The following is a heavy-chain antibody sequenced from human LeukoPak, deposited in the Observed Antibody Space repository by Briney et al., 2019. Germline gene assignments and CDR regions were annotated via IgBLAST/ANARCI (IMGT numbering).Heavy chain of an antibody. CDR2: ISPNSDGT. Sequence: GASVKVSCKASGYTFTGYYMHWVRQAPGQGLEWMGWISPNSDGTNYAQKFQGRVTMTRDTPISTAYMELSGLRSDDTAVYYCARKYYYDTSAYNGIDYWGQGTLVTVSS. CDR3: ARKYYYDTSAYNGIDY. CDR1: GYTFTGYY. D-gene: IGHD3-22*01. V-gene: IGHV1-2*02. J-gene: IGHJ4*02.